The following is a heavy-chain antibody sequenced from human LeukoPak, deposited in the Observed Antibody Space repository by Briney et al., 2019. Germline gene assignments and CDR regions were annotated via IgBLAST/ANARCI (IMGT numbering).Heavy chain of an antibody. Sequence: SETLSLTCTVSGGSISRYYWSWIRQPPGKGLEWIGYIYYSGSTNYNPSLKSRVTISVDTSKNQFSLKLSSVTAADTAVYYCARIGYCTNGVCSDYFDYWGQGTLVTVSS. CDR2: IYYSGST. CDR3: ARIGYCTNGVCSDYFDY. J-gene: IGHJ4*02. CDR1: GGSISRYY. V-gene: IGHV4-59*01. D-gene: IGHD2-8*01.